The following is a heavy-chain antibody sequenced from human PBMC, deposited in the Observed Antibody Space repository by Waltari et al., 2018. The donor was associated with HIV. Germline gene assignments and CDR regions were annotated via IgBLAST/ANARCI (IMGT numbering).Heavy chain of an antibody. V-gene: IGHV4-61*01. Sequence: QVQLQESGPGLVKPSETLSLTCTVAGGSISSGSYYWSWIRPPPGMGLEVIGYIFSSANTNYNPSLTRRVTISVDTSKNQFSLRLNAVSAADTAVYYCARAPAGSSLLEYWGQGTLVTVSS. CDR1: GGSISSGSYY. CDR3: ARAPAGSSLLEY. J-gene: IGHJ4*02. D-gene: IGHD3-10*01. CDR2: IFSSANT.